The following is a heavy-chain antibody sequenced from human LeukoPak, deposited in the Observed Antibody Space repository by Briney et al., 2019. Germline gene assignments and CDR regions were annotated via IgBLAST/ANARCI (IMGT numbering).Heavy chain of an antibody. CDR1: GGSISSYY. CDR3: ARGTETYYYGSGSYYKVDYFDY. CDR2: IYTSGST. Sequence: SETLSLTCTVSGGSISSYYWSWIRQPAGKGMEWIGRIYTSGSTNYKPFLKSRVTMSVDTSKNQFSLKLRSVTAADTAVYYCARGTETYYYGSGSYYKVDYFDYWGQGTLVTVSS. V-gene: IGHV4-4*07. J-gene: IGHJ4*02. D-gene: IGHD3-10*01.